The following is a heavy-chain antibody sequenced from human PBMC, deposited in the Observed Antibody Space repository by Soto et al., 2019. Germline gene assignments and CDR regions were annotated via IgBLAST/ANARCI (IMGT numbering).Heavy chain of an antibody. D-gene: IGHD5-12*01. J-gene: IGHJ6*03. CDR2: IKSKTDGGTT. V-gene: IGHV3-15*01. CDR1: GFTFSNAW. CDR3: TTDGPSGYESYYYYMDV. Sequence: EVQLVESGGGLVKPGGSLRLSCAASGFTFSNAWMSWVRQAPGKGLEWVGRIKSKTDGGTTDYAAPVKGRFTISRDDSKNTLYLQMNSLKTEDTAVYYCTTDGPSGYESYYYYMDVWGKGTTVTVSS.